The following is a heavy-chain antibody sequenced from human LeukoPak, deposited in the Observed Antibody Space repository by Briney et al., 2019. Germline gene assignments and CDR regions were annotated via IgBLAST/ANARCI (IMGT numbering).Heavy chain of an antibody. CDR1: GYSFTSYW. D-gene: IGHD3-22*01. CDR3: ARHDRGYYYDSSGCLRPERPGDY. V-gene: IGHV5-10-1*01. CDR2: IDPSDSYT. J-gene: IGHJ4*02. Sequence: GESLRISCKGSGYSFTSYWISWVRQMPGKGLEWMGRIDPSDSYTNYSPSFQGHVTISADKSISTAYLQWSSLKASDTAMYYCARHDRGYYYDSSGCLRPERPGDYWGQGTLVTVSS.